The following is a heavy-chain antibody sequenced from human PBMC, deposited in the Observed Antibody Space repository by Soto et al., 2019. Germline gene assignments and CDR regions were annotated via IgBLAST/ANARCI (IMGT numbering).Heavy chain of an antibody. CDR3: AKGINGGGWYGYDYYYYYGMDV. D-gene: IGHD6-19*01. CDR1: GFTFSSYG. Sequence: QVQLVESGGGVVQPGRSLRLSCAASGFTFSSYGMHWVRQAPGKGLEWVAVISYDGSNKYYADSVKGRFTISRDNSKNTLYLQMNSLRAEDTAVYYCAKGINGGGWYGYDYYYYYGMDVWGQGNTVTVSS. CDR2: ISYDGSNK. V-gene: IGHV3-30*18. J-gene: IGHJ6*02.